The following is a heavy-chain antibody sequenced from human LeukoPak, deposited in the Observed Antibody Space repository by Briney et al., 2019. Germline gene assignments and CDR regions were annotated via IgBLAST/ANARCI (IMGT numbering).Heavy chain of an antibody. Sequence: GGSLRLSCAASGFTFSSYGTHWVRQAPGKGLEWVAVISYDGSNKYYADSVKGRFTISRDNSKNTLYLQMNSLRAEDTAVYYCAKDAKSSGWGGTDDYWGQGTLVTVPS. D-gene: IGHD6-19*01. CDR1: GFTFSSYG. CDR3: AKDAKSSGWGGTDDY. CDR2: ISYDGSNK. V-gene: IGHV3-30*18. J-gene: IGHJ4*02.